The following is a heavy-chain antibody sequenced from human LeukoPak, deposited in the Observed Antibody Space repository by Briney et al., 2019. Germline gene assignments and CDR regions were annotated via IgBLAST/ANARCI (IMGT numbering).Heavy chain of an antibody. J-gene: IGHJ3*02. V-gene: IGHV1-69*13. CDR3: AARLLGAESLDAFDI. D-gene: IGHD1-26*01. CDR1: GGTFSSYA. CDR2: IIPIFGTA. Sequence: GASVKVSCKASGGTFSSYAISWVRQAPGQGLEWMGGIIPIFGTANYAQKFQGRVTITADESTSTAYMELSSLRSEDTAVYYCAARLLGAESLDAFDIWGQGTMVTVSS.